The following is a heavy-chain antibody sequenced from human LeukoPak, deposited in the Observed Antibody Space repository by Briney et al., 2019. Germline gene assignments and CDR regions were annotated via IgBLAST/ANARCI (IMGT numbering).Heavy chain of an antibody. V-gene: IGHV4-59*01. CDR1: GGSISSYY. J-gene: IGHJ3*02. Sequence: RPSETLSLTCTVSGGSISSYYWSWIRQPPGKGLEWIGYIYYSGSTNYNPSLKCRVTISVDTSKNQFSLKLSSVTAADTAVYYCARDETRITIFGVVMGAFDIWGQGTMVTVSS. CDR3: ARDETRITIFGVVMGAFDI. CDR2: IYYSGST. D-gene: IGHD3-3*01.